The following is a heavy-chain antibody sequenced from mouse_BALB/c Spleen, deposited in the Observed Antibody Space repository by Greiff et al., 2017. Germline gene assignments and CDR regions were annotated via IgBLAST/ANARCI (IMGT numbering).Heavy chain of an antibody. Sequence: EVMLVESGGDLVKPGGSLKLSCAASGFTFSSYGMSWVRQTPDKRLEWVATISSGGSYTYYPDSVKGRFTISRDNAKNTLYLQMSSLTSEDTAMYYCARHPYGNYWDYAMDYWGQGTSVTVSS. V-gene: IGHV5-6*01. CDR1: GFTFSSYG. J-gene: IGHJ4*01. CDR3: ARHPYGNYWDYAMDY. CDR2: ISSGGSYT. D-gene: IGHD2-10*02.